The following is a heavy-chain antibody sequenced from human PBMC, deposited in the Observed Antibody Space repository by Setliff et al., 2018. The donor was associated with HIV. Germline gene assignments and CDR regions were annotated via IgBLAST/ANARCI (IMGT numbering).Heavy chain of an antibody. J-gene: IGHJ6*02. Sequence: PSETLSLTCAVYGGSFSGYYWSWIRQPPGKGLEWIGEIIHTGSTNYNPSLKSRVTISVDTSKNQFSLTLSSVTAADTAVYYCARGRSCSSSSCYLVYYYYYGMDVWGHGSTVTVSS. CDR3: ARGRSCSSSSCYLVYYYYYGMDV. CDR2: IIHTGST. CDR1: GGSFSGYY. D-gene: IGHD2-2*01. V-gene: IGHV4-34*01.